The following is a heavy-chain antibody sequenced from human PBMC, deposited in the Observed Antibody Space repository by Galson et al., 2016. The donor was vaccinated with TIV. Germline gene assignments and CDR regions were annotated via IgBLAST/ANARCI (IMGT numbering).Heavy chain of an antibody. J-gene: IGHJ2*01. CDR2: INPTSGGT. CDR1: GFNFSDYY. Sequence: SVKVSCKASGFNFSDYYFHWVRQAPGQGLEWMGWINPTSGGTKYAQKFQAWVTLTRDTSINTAHMEMSRLKSDDTAVYFSARDQSRIGDYYFDLWGRGTLVTVSS. V-gene: IGHV1-2*04. CDR3: ARDQSRIGDYYFDL. D-gene: IGHD4-11*01.